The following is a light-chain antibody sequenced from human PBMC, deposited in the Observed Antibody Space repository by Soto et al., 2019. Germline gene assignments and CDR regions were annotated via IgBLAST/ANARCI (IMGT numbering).Light chain of an antibody. J-gene: IGKJ1*01. CDR2: KAS. V-gene: IGKV1-5*03. Sequence: DIQMTQSPSTLSASVGDRVTITCRASQSISNWLAWYQQKPGKAPKLLIYKASSLESGVPSRFSGRGSGTEFTLTISSLQPDDFATYYCQHYTIYPWTFGQGTKVEIK. CDR1: QSISNW. CDR3: QHYTIYPWT.